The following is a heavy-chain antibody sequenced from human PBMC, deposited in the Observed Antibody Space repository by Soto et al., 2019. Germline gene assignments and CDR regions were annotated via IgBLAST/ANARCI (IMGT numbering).Heavy chain of an antibody. V-gene: IGHV1-18*01. Sequence: QVQLVQSGGEVKKPGASVTVSCKASGYTFINYHITWVRQAPGQGLEWMAWINTYNGMTDYAQKFQGRVNMTRDTYTIIAYMKLSNLGSDYAAVYFCAKSPRGEMATDWAQGSRVPVSS. J-gene: IGHJ4*02. CDR1: GYTFINYH. CDR3: AKSPRGEMATD. D-gene: IGHD5-12*01. CDR2: INTYNGMT.